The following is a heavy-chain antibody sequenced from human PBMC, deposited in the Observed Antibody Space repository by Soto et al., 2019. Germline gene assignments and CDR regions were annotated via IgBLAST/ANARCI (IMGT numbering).Heavy chain of an antibody. CDR3: VKVSTFYDILTGYYSTNFFDP. CDR1: GYTFTGYY. J-gene: IGHJ5*02. CDR2: INPNSGGT. Sequence: ASVKVSCKASGYTFTGYYMHWVRQAPGQGLEWMGWINPNSGGTNYAQKFQGRVTMTRDTSISTAHMELSSLRPEDTAVYYCVKVSTFYDILTGYYSTNFFDPWGQGTLVTVSS. D-gene: IGHD3-9*01. V-gene: IGHV1-2*02.